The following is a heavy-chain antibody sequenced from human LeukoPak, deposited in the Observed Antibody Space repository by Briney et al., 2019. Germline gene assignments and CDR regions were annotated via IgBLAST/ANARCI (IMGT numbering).Heavy chain of an antibody. D-gene: IGHD3-16*01. Sequence: PGGSLRLSCAASGFTFSSYSMNWVRQAPGKGLEWVSSISSSSSYIYYADSVKGRFTISRDNAKNSLYLQMNSLRAEDTAVYYCARPPAWVPLHQDAFDIWGQGTMVTVSS. CDR2: ISSSSSYI. J-gene: IGHJ3*02. V-gene: IGHV3-21*01. CDR1: GFTFSSYS. CDR3: ARPPAWVPLHQDAFDI.